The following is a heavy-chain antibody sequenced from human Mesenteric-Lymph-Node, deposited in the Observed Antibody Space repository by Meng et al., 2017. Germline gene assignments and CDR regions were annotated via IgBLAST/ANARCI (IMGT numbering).Heavy chain of an antibody. CDR3: ATSALGYCSKVSCPNY. CDR1: GFTFSTYS. J-gene: IGHJ4*02. V-gene: IGHV3-21*06. D-gene: IGHD2-15*01. CDR2: ISPSSSYI. Sequence: GESLKISCAASGFTFSTYSMSWVRQAPGKGLQWVSSISPSSSYIYQADSVKGRFTISRDNAKNSLYLQMNGLRAEDTALYFCATSALGYCSKVSCPNYWGQGTLVTVSS.